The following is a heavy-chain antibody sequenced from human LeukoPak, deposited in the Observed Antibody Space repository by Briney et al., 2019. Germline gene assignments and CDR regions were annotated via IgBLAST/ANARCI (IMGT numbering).Heavy chain of an antibody. CDR3: ARVRGSKQLDY. CDR2: ISSSGTTI. Sequence: GGSLRLSCAASGFTFSDYYMSWIRQPPGKGLEWVSYISSSGTTIYYADSVRGRFTVSRDNAKNSLYLQMDSLRAEDTAVYYCARVRGSKQLDYWGQGTLVTVSS. V-gene: IGHV3-11*04. D-gene: IGHD6-13*01. J-gene: IGHJ4*02. CDR1: GFTFSDYY.